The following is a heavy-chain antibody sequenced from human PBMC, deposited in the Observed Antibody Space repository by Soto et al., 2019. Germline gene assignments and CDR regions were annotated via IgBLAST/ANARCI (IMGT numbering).Heavy chain of an antibody. J-gene: IGHJ4*02. Sequence: QVQLVQSGPEVKKPGASVKVSCKTSGYVYISYGISWVRQAPGHGLERVGWISAYTGKADYAQKFQGRVTMTTETSTSTAFLELRSLRSDDTAVYYCARDQRYYGSGSYYSDSWGQGTLVTVSS. D-gene: IGHD3-10*01. CDR3: ARDQRYYGSGSYYSDS. CDR2: ISAYTGKA. CDR1: GYVYISYG. V-gene: IGHV1-18*04.